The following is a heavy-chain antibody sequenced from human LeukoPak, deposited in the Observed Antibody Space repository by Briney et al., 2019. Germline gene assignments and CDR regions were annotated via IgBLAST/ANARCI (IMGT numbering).Heavy chain of an antibody. J-gene: IGHJ4*02. CDR3: ARNKPNSDGSGYYDY. V-gene: IGHV3-53*01. D-gene: IGHD3-22*01. Sequence: GVSLRLSCAASGFTVSSNYMSWVRQAPGKGLEWVSLIYSVGNTYYADSVKGRFTVSRDNSKNILYLQMNSLRADDTAVYYCARNKPNSDGSGYYDYWGQGTLVTVSS. CDR1: GFTVSSNY. CDR2: IYSVGNT.